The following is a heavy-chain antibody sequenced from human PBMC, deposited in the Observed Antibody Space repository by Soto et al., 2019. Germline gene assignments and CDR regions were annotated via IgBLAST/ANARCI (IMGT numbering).Heavy chain of an antibody. CDR1: GFTFSSYA. D-gene: IGHD3-16*01. J-gene: IGHJ3*01. V-gene: IGHV3-30-3*01. Sequence: QVQLVESGGGVVQPGRSLRLSCAASGFTFSSYAMHWVRQAPGKGLEWVAVISYDGSNKYYADSVKGRFTISRDNSKNTLYLQMNSLRAEDTAVYYCARDELAYRNLHPGAFDVWGQGTMVTVSS. CDR3: ARDELAYRNLHPGAFDV. CDR2: ISYDGSNK.